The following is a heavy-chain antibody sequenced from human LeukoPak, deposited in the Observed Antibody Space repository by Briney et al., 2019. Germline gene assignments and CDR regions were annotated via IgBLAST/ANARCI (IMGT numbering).Heavy chain of an antibody. J-gene: IGHJ3*02. D-gene: IGHD3-3*01. CDR2: IKQDGSEK. V-gene: IGHV3-7*01. CDR3: ARDRRQYDFWSGYPLGAFDI. CDR1: GFTFSSYW. Sequence: GGSLRLSCAASGFTFSSYWMSWVRQAPGKGLEWVANIKQDGSEKYYVDSVKGRFTISRDNAKNSLYLQMNSLRAEDTAVYYCARDRRQYDFWSGYPLGAFDIWGQGTMVTVSS.